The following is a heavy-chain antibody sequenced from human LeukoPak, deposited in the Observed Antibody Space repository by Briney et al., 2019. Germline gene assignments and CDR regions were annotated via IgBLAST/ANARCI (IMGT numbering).Heavy chain of an antibody. J-gene: IGHJ6*02. CDR2: FDPEDGET. Sequence: ASVKVSCKVSGYTLTELSMHWVRQAPGKGLEWMGGFDPEDGETIYAQKFQGRVTMTEDTSTDTAYMELSSLRSEDTAVYYCATKAAAGTDYYYGMDVRGQGTTVTVSS. CDR1: GYTLTELS. CDR3: ATKAAAGTDYYYGMDV. V-gene: IGHV1-24*01. D-gene: IGHD6-13*01.